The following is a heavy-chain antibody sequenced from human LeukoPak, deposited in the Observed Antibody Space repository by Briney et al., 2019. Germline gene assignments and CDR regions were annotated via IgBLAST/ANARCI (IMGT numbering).Heavy chain of an antibody. CDR1: GFTFSSYA. CDR2: ISYDGSNK. Sequence: PGGSLRLSCAASGFTFSSYAMHWVRQAPGKGLEWVAVISYDGSNKYYADSVKGRFTISRDNSKNTLYLQMNSLRAEDTAMYYCAREYFGELPNYYYYGMDVWGQGTTVTVSS. V-gene: IGHV3-30-3*01. D-gene: IGHD3-10*01. CDR3: AREYFGELPNYYYYGMDV. J-gene: IGHJ6*02.